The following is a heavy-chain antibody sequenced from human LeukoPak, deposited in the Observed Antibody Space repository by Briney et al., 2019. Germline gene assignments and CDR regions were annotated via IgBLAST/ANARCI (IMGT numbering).Heavy chain of an antibody. J-gene: IGHJ4*02. CDR3: ARLSRRDIVVVPAAPGPDY. Sequence: SETLSLTCTVSGGSISSSSYYWGWIRQPQGKGLEWIGSIYYSGSTYYNPSLKSRVTISVDTSKNQFSLKLSSVTAADTAVYYCARLSRRDIVVVPAAPGPDYWGQGTLVTVSS. D-gene: IGHD2-2*01. CDR1: GGSISSSSYY. CDR2: IYYSGST. V-gene: IGHV4-39*01.